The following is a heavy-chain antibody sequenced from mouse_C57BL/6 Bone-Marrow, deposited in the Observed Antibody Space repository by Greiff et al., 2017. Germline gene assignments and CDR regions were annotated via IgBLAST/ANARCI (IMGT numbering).Heavy chain of an antibody. J-gene: IGHJ4*01. V-gene: IGHV3-8*01. CDR3: ARYYSNYPYAMDY. CDR1: GYSITSDY. CDR2: ISYSGST. D-gene: IGHD2-5*01. Sequence: EVKLQESGPGLAKPSQTLSLTCSVTGYSITSDYWNWIRKFPGNKLEYMGYISYSGSTYYNPSLKSRISITRDTSKNQYYLQLNSVTTEDTATYYWARYYSNYPYAMDYWGQGTSVTVSS.